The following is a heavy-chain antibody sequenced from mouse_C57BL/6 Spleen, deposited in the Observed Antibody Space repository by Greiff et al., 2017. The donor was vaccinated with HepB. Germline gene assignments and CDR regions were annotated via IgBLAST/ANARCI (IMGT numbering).Heavy chain of an antibody. CDR3: ARTPFTTVVRFDY. CDR2: IDPANGNT. D-gene: IGHD1-1*01. CDR1: GFNIKNTY. J-gene: IGHJ2*01. V-gene: IGHV14-3*01. Sequence: EVKLLESVAELVRPGASVKLSCTASGFNIKNTYMHWVKQRPEQGLEWIGRIDPANGNTKYAPKFQGKATITADTSSNTAYLQLSSLTSEDTAIYYCARTPFTTVVRFDYWGQGTTLTVSS.